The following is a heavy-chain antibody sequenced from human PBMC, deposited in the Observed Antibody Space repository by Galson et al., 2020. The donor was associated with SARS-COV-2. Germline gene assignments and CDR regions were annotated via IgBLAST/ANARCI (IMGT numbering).Heavy chain of an antibody. J-gene: IGHJ3*02. CDR3: VKGRGGNYVDSFDI. Sequence: GGSLRLSCAASGFIFSSYGMQWVRQAPGKGLEWVAVISYDGSNKYYADSVKGRFTISRDKYKNTLYLQMNSLRAEDTAVYYCVKGRGGNYVDSFDIWGQGTMVTVSS. CDR1: GFIFSSYG. CDR2: ISYDGSNK. V-gene: IGHV3-30*18. D-gene: IGHD4-4*01.